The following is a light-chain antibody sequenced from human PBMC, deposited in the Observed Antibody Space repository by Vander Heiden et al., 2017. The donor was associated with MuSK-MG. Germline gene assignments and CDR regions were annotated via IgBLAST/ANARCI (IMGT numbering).Light chain of an antibody. CDR3: QQSSTPAFT. Sequence: DIQMTQSPSSLSASVGDRVTISCRAGQNVDNDLNWYQQKSGKAPKLLISEASTLEAGVPSRFSGSGSGTDFTLTISSLQPADFATYYCQQSSTPAFTFGPGTRVDIK. CDR2: EAS. V-gene: IGKV1-39*01. J-gene: IGKJ3*01. CDR1: QNVDND.